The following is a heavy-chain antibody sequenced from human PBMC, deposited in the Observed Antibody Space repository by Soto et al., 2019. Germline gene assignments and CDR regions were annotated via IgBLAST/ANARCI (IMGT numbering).Heavy chain of an antibody. D-gene: IGHD5-18*01. J-gene: IGHJ5*02. V-gene: IGHV4-30-4*01. CDR3: ARGRGYSYGLDP. CDR1: GAPISSISHY. CDR2: ISYSGTT. Sequence: SEPLSLTCIFSGAPISSISHYWSWFRQPPGEGLEWIGFISYSGTTSYSPSLKSRVAISLDTSKNQFSLSLNFVTAADTAVYHCARGRGYSYGLDPWGQGSLVTVS.